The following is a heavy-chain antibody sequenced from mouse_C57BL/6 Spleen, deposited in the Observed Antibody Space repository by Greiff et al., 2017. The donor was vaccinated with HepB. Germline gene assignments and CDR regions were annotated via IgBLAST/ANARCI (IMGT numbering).Heavy chain of an antibody. V-gene: IGHV1-69*01. CDR3: ARGRTTRYDY. CDR2: IDPSDSYT. CDR1: GYTFTSYW. D-gene: IGHD1-1*01. Sequence: QVQLQQPGAELVMPGASVKLSCKASGYTFTSYWMHWVKQRPGQGLEWIGEIDPSDSYTNYNQKFKGKSTLTVDKSSSTAYMQLSSLTSEDSAVYYRARGRTTRYDYWDKDTTLTGSA. J-gene: IGHJ2*01.